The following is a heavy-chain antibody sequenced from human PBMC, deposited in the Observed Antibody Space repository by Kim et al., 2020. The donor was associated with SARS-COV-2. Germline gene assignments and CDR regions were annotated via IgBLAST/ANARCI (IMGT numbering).Heavy chain of an antibody. Sequence: GGSLRLSCAASGFTFSNAWMSWVRQAPGKGLEWVGRIKSKTDGGTTDYAAPVKGRFTISRDDSKNTLYLQMNSLKTEDTAVYYCTRYSSSWYFVSRWFDPWGQGTLVTVSS. V-gene: IGHV3-15*01. CDR1: GFTFSNAW. J-gene: IGHJ5*02. D-gene: IGHD6-13*01. CDR2: IKSKTDGGTT. CDR3: TRYSSSWYFVSRWFDP.